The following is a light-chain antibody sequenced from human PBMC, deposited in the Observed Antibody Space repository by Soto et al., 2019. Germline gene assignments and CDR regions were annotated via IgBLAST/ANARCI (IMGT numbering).Light chain of an antibody. CDR1: SSDVGGYNY. V-gene: IGLV2-14*01. CDR2: EVS. Sequence: QSALTQPASVSGSPGQSITISCTGSSSDVGGYNYVSWYQQHPGKAPKLMIYEVSNRPSGISNRFSGSKSGNTASLTLSGLQAEDEADYYCSSYAGSNNWVFGGGTKLTVL. CDR3: SSYAGSNNWV. J-gene: IGLJ3*02.